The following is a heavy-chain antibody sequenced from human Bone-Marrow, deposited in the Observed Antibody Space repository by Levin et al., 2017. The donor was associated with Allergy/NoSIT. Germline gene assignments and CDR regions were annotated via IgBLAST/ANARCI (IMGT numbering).Heavy chain of an antibody. CDR3: ARLGNWNPYYFDN. CDR2: IYPGDSDT. D-gene: IGHD1-1*01. V-gene: IGHV5-51*01. CDR1: EYSFNTYW. J-gene: IGHJ4*02. Sequence: GESLKISCKASEYSFNTYWIGWVRQMPGKGLEWMGIIYPGDSDTRYSPSFQGQVTIAADKSTAPAYLQWNSLRTSDSAMYFCARLGNWNPYYFDNWGQGTLVTVSS.